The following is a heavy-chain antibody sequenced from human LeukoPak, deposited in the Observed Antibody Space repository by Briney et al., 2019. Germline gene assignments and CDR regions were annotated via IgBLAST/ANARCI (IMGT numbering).Heavy chain of an antibody. Sequence: GGALRLSCAASGFTFSSFAMNWLRQAPGKGLEWVSGIGVSDSSTYYADSVKGRFTISRDNSKNTLYLQMNSLRAEDTAVYYCAKDASFAVVTPLRYGLDVWGQGITVTVSS. D-gene: IGHD3-3*01. CDR2: IGVSDSST. CDR3: AKDASFAVVTPLRYGLDV. CDR1: GFTFSSFA. V-gene: IGHV3-23*01. J-gene: IGHJ6*02.